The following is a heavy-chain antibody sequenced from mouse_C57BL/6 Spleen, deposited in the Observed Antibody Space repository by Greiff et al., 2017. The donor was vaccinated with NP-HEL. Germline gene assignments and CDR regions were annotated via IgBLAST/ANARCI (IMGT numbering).Heavy chain of an antibody. CDR2: IHPNRGST. CDR3: AREEATVVAPRFAY. V-gene: IGHV1-64*01. Sequence: QVQLQQPGAELVKPGASVKLSCKASGYTFTSYWMHWVKQRPGQGLEWIGMIHPNRGSTNYNEKFKSKATLTVDKSSSTAYMQLSSLTSEDSAVYYCAREEATVVAPRFAYWGQGTLVTVSA. D-gene: IGHD1-1*01. J-gene: IGHJ3*01. CDR1: GYTFTSYW.